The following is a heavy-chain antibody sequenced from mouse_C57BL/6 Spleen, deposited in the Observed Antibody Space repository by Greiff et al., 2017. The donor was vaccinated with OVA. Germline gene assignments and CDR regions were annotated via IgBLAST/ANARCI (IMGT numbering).Heavy chain of an antibody. CDR2: IDPSDSYT. CDR1: GYTFTSYW. D-gene: IGHD1-1*01. V-gene: IGHV1-69*01. Sequence: QVQLQQPGAELVMPGASVKLSCKASGYTFTSYWMHWVKQRPGQGLEWIGEIDPSDSYTNYNQKFKGKSTLTVDKSSSTAYMQLSSLTSEDSAVYYGARGTTVVAWDWYFDVWGTGTTVTVSS. J-gene: IGHJ1*03. CDR3: ARGTTVVAWDWYFDV.